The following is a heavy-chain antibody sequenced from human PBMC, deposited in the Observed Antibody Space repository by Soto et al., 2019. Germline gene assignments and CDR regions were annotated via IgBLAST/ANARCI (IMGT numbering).Heavy chain of an antibody. CDR1: GGSISSNY. J-gene: IGHJ4*02. V-gene: IGHV4-59*01. CDR3: ARYRREAVAGYTLDN. Sequence: SDTLSLTCTVSGGSISSNYWTWIRQPPGNGLECIGYVYNSGSTNYNPPLKSRVTISEDTSKSQFSLKVNSMTAADTAVYYCARYRREAVAGYTLDNWGQGILVTVS. D-gene: IGHD6-13*01. CDR2: VYNSGST.